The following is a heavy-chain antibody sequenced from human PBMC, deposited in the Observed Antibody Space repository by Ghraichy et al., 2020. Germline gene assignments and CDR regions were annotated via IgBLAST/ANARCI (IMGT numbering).Heavy chain of an antibody. V-gene: IGHV3-23*01. CDR1: GFTFRNYS. CDR2: ISGNGDTT. Sequence: LSLTCAASGFTFRNYSMTWVRRAPGQGLEWVSTISGNGDTTFYADSMKGRFTISRDNSKNTVSLQMNSLGADDTAIYYCANRGDTLGYFESWGQGTPVTVSS. D-gene: IGHD2-21*01. CDR3: ANRGDTLGYFES. J-gene: IGHJ4*02.